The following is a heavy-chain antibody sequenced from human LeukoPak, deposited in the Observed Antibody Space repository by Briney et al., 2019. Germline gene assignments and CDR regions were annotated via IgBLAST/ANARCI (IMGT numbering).Heavy chain of an antibody. J-gene: IGHJ4*01. CDR3: ARDRIAVAGTLDY. CDR2: ISSSSSYI. CDR1: GFTFSSYS. D-gene: IGHD6-19*01. V-gene: IGHV3-21*01. Sequence: GGSLRLSCAASGFTFSSYSMNWARQAPGKGLEWVSSISSSSSYIYYADSVKGRFTISRDNAKNSLYLQMNSLRAEDTAVYYCARDRIAVAGTLDYWGQGTLVTVSS.